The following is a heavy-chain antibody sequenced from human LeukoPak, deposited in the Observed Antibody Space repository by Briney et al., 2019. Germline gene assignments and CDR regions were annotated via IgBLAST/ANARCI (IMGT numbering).Heavy chain of an antibody. CDR2: INHSGST. D-gene: IGHD3-22*01. J-gene: IGHJ3*02. CDR1: GGSFSGYY. CDR3: ARLGPVITMIVPSPGAFDI. Sequence: SETLSLTCAVYGGSFSGYYWSWIRQPPGKGLEWIGEINHSGSTNYNPSLKSRVTISVHTSKNQFSLKLSSVTAADTAVYYCARLGPVITMIVPSPGAFDIWGQGTMVTVSS. V-gene: IGHV4-34*01.